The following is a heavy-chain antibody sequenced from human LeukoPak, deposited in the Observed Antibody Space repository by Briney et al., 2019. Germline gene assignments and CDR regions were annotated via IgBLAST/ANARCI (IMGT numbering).Heavy chain of an antibody. V-gene: IGHV3-23*01. CDR3: AKVPDTTITPLDPVNI. CDR2: ISGSGTTT. Sequence: GGSQTFHCLVAGFTFSKSPLSWVRQAPGKGLEWVSIISGSGTTTYYPDSVKGRFIISRDNFKNRLFLQMSSLRAEDSAVYYCAKVPDTTITPLDPVNIWGRGTMVTVSS. J-gene: IGHJ3*02. CDR1: GFTFSKSP. D-gene: IGHD3-9*01.